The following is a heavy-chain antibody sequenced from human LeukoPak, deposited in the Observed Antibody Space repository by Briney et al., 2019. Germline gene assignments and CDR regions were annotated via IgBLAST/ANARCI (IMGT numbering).Heavy chain of an antibody. CDR3: ARDRDRTDMVTLYYGMDV. CDR1: GGTFSSYA. J-gene: IGHJ6*02. D-gene: IGHD2-15*01. V-gene: IGHV1-69*04. Sequence: ASVKVSCKASGGTFSSYAISWVRQAPGQGLEWMGRIIPILGIANYAQKFQGRVTITADKSTSTAYMELSSLRSEDTAVYYCARDRDRTDMVTLYYGMDVWGQGTTVTVSS. CDR2: IIPILGIA.